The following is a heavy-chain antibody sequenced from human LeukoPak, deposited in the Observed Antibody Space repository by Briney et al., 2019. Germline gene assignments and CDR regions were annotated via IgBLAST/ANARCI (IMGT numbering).Heavy chain of an antibody. Sequence: ASVKVSCKAFGYTSTSYDINWVRRGTGQGLEWMGWMNPNSGNTGYAQKFQGRVTMTRDTSISTAYMELSSLRSEDTAVYYCVLGYSSSWYYFDFWGQGALVTVSS. V-gene: IGHV1-8*01. CDR3: VLGYSSSWYYFDF. CDR2: MNPNSGNT. CDR1: GYTSTSYD. D-gene: IGHD6-13*01. J-gene: IGHJ4*02.